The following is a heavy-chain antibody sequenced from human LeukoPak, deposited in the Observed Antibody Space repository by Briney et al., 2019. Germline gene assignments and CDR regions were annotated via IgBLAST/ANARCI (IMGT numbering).Heavy chain of an antibody. CDR2: ISSNGDNT. CDR3: VRGTGY. V-gene: IGHV3-64D*06. Sequence: GGSLRLSCSVSGFTFSTYVMHWVRQAPGKGLEYVSAISSNGDNTYYADSVKGRFAISRDNSKNTLYLQMSSLRPDDTAVYFCVRGTGYWGQGTLVTVSS. CDR1: GFTFSTYV. J-gene: IGHJ4*02.